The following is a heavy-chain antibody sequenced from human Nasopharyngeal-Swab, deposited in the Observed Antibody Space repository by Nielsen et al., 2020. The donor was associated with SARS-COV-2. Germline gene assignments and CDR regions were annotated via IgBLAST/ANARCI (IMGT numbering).Heavy chain of an antibody. CDR3: ARDQDVVVPAAIDYYYYGMDV. J-gene: IGHJ6*02. CDR2: ISSSGSTI. D-gene: IGHD2-2*01. Sequence: WIRQPPGKGLEWGSYISSSGSTIYYADSVKGRFTISRDNAKNSLYLQMNSLRAEDTAVYYCARDQDVVVPAAIDYYYYGMDVWGQGTTVTVSS. V-gene: IGHV3-11*04.